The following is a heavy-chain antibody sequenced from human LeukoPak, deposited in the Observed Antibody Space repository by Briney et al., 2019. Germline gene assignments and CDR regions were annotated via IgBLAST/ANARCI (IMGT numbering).Heavy chain of an antibody. V-gene: IGHV3-48*04. CDR3: ARARFGEFFDY. CDR1: GFTFSSYS. J-gene: IGHJ4*02. CDR2: ISSSGSTI. Sequence: GGSLRLSCAASGFTFSSYSMNWVRQAPGKGLEWVSYISSSGSTIYYADSVKGRFTISRDNAKNSLYLQMNSLRAEDTAVYYCARARFGEFFDYWGQGTLVTVSS. D-gene: IGHD3-10*01.